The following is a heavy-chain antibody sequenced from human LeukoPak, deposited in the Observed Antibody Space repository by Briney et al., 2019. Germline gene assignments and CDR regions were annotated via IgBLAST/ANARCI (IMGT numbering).Heavy chain of an antibody. V-gene: IGHV1-8*01. CDR2: MNPNSGNT. J-gene: IGHJ6*04. D-gene: IGHD2-21*01. CDR3: ARTVGDDYYYYYGMDV. Sequence: ASVKVSCKASGYTFTSYDINWVRQATGQGLEWMGWMNPNSGNTGYAQKFQGRVTITADESTSTAYMELSSLRSEDTAVYYCARTVGDDYYYYYGMDVWGKGTTVTVSS. CDR1: GYTFTSYD.